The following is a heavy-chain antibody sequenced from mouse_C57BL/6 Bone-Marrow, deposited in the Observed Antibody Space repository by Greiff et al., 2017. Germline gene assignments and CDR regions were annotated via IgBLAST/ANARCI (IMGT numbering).Heavy chain of an antibody. Sequence: VQLQQSGAELVRPGASVKLSCTASGFNIKDDYMHWVKQRPEQGLEWIGWIDPENGDTEYASKFQGKATITADTSSNTAYLQLSSLTSEDTAVYYCTTPRYYAMDYWGQGTSVTVSS. CDR2: IDPENGDT. J-gene: IGHJ4*01. CDR1: GFNIKDDY. CDR3: TTPRYYAMDY. V-gene: IGHV14-4*01.